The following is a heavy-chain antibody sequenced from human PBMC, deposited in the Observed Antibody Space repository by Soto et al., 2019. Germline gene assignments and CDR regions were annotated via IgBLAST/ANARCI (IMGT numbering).Heavy chain of an antibody. CDR2: VYHTGST. Sequence: LSLTCTVSGGSISGVYYWNWIRQAPGKGLEWIGYVYHTGSTYHNPSLKSRGSISVDTSNNQFSLKLSSVTAADTAVYFCAREPYDITGNRIDSWCQGXLLTVFS. CDR1: GGSISGVYY. D-gene: IGHD3-22*01. CDR3: AREPYDITGNRIDS. J-gene: IGHJ5*01. V-gene: IGHV4-30-4*01.